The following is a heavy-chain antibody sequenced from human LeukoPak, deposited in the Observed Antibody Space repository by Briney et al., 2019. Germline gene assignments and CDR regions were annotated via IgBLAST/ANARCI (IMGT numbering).Heavy chain of an antibody. J-gene: IGHJ4*02. CDR3: ARDLRLDY. CDR1: GFTFSSYS. Sequence: GGSLRLSCAASGFTFSSYSMNWVRQAPGKGLEWVSYISSSSSTIYYADPVKGRFTISRDNAKNSLYLQMNSLRAEDTAVYYCARDLRLDYWGQGTLVTVSS. D-gene: IGHD4-17*01. CDR2: ISSSSSTI. V-gene: IGHV3-48*01.